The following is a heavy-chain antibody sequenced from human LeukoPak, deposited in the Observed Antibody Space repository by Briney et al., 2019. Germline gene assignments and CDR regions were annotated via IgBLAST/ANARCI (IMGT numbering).Heavy chain of an antibody. V-gene: IGHV3-7*04. J-gene: IGHJ4*02. D-gene: IGHD6-13*01. CDR2: IKEDGSKK. CDR1: GFTFSSYW. Sequence: PGGSLRLSCAASGFTFSSYWMAWVRQAPGKGLEWVADIKEDGSKKYYVDSVKGRFTISRDNAENSLFLQMNSLGAEDTAVYYCARDSPAGNSWHSKPTFDYWGQGTLVTVSS. CDR3: ARDSPAGNSWHSKPTFDY.